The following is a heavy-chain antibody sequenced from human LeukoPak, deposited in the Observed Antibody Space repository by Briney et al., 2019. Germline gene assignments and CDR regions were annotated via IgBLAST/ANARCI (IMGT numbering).Heavy chain of an antibody. Sequence: ASVKVSCKASGGTFSSYAISWVRQAPGQGLEWMGGIIPIFGTANYAQKFQGRVTITTDESTSTAYMELSSLRSEDTAVYYCARGLGEYGDYGYWGQGTLVTVSS. J-gene: IGHJ4*02. CDR1: GGTFSSYA. D-gene: IGHD4-17*01. CDR3: ARGLGEYGDYGY. V-gene: IGHV1-69*05. CDR2: IIPIFGTA.